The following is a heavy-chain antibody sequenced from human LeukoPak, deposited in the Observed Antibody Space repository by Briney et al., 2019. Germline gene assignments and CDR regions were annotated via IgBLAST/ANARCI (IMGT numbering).Heavy chain of an antibody. V-gene: IGHV5-51*01. J-gene: IGHJ4*02. CDR3: ARRSGSSAVDY. Sequence: PGESLKISCKGSGYNFTSYLIAWVRPMPGKGLEWMGIIYPGDSDTKYGPSLQGQVTISAYKSISTAYLQWNSLKASATAMYYCARRSGSSAVDYWGQGTLVTVSS. CDR2: IYPGDSDT. CDR1: GYNFTSYL. D-gene: IGHD6-6*01.